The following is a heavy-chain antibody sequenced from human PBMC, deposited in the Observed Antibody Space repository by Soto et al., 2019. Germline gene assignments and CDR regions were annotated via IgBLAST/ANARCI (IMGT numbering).Heavy chain of an antibody. D-gene: IGHD3-10*01. V-gene: IGHV3-30-3*01. Sequence: QVQLVESGGGVVQPGRSLRLSCAASGFTFSSYAMHWVRQAPGKGLEWVAVISYDGSNKYYADSVKGRFTISRDNSKNTLYLQMNSLRAEDTAVYYCASLAGGYYGSRFDPWGQGTLVTVSS. CDR2: ISYDGSNK. CDR3: ASLAGGYYGSRFDP. CDR1: GFTFSSYA. J-gene: IGHJ5*02.